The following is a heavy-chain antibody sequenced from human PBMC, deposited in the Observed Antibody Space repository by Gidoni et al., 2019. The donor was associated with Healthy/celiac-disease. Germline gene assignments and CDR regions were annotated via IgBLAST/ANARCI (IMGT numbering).Heavy chain of an antibody. V-gene: IGHV3-21*01. Sequence: EVQLVESGGGLVKPGGSLRISCAASGFTFSSYSMNWVRQAPGKGLEWVSSISSSSSYIYYADSVKGRFTISRDNAKNSLYLQMNSLRAEDTAVYYCARVRYYDSSGYYYESYWGQGTLVTVSS. D-gene: IGHD3-22*01. CDR2: ISSSSSYI. CDR3: ARVRYYDSSGYYYESY. J-gene: IGHJ4*02. CDR1: GFTFSSYS.